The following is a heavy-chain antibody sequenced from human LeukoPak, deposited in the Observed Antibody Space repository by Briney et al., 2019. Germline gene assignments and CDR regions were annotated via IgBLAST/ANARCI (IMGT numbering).Heavy chain of an antibody. CDR1: GFTFSSYA. CDR3: ARDGFTMVHGAFDI. D-gene: IGHD3-10*01. J-gene: IGHJ3*02. Sequence: GGSLRLSCAASGFTFSSYAMHWVRQAPGKGLEWVAVISYDGSNKYYADSVKGRFTISRDNSKNTLYLQMNSLRAEDTAVYYCARDGFTMVHGAFDIWGQGTMVTVSS. CDR2: ISYDGSNK. V-gene: IGHV3-30-3*01.